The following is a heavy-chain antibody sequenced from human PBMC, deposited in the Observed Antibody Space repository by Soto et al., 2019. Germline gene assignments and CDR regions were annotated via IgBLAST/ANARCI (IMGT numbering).Heavy chain of an antibody. D-gene: IGHD6-19*01. Sequence: QVQLVQSGAEVKKPGASVKVSCKASGYTFTSYDSNWVRQATGQGLEWMGWMNPNRGNTGFAPKFQGRVTMTMNTSISTAYLELSSLRSEDTAVYYCAREYSSGWSKDWGQGTLVTVSS. CDR1: GYTFTSYD. CDR3: AREYSSGWSKD. J-gene: IGHJ4*02. V-gene: IGHV1-8*01. CDR2: MNPNRGNT.